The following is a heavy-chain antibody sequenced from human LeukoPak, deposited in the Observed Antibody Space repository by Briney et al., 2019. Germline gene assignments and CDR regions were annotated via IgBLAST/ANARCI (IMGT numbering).Heavy chain of an antibody. J-gene: IGHJ4*02. CDR1: GGSFSGYY. CDR2: IYYSGST. CDR3: ARVTGYTIEDYFDY. D-gene: IGHD3-9*01. V-gene: IGHV4-59*13. Sequence: PSETLSLTCAVYGGSFSGYYWSWIRQPPGKGLEWSGYIYYSGSTNYNPSLKSRVTISAKTSKNQFSLKLRSVTAADTAVYYCARVTGYTIEDYFDYWGQGTLVTVSS.